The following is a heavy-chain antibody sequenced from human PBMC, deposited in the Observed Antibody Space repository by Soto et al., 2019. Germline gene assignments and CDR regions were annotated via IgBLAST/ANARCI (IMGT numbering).Heavy chain of an antibody. CDR1: GFTFSSYW. CDR2: IKQDGSEK. CDR3: ARCSPIRDFWSGYYDY. V-gene: IGHV3-7*03. J-gene: IGHJ4*02. D-gene: IGHD3-3*01. Sequence: GGSLRLSCAASGFTFSSYWMSWVRQAPGKGLEWVANIKQDGSEKYYVDSVKGRFTISRDNAKNSPYLQMNSLRAEDTAVYDCARCSPIRDFWSGYYDYWGQGTLVTVSS.